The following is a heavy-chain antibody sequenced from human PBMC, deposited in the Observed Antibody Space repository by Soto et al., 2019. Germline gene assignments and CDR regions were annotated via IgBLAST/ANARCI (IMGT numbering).Heavy chain of an antibody. V-gene: IGHV4-59*08. Sequence: ETLSLTCTVSGGSISSYYWSWIRQPPGKGLEWIGYIYYSGSTNYNPSLKSRVTISVDASKNQFSLKLSSVTAADTAVYYCARGLLSSGYYFDYWGQGTLVTVSS. CDR3: ARGLLSSGYYFDY. CDR2: IYYSGST. CDR1: GGSISSYY. D-gene: IGHD3-22*01. J-gene: IGHJ4*02.